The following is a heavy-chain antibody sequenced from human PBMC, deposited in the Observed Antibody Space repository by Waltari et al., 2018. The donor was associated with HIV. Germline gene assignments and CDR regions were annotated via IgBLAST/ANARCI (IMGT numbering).Heavy chain of an antibody. CDR3: AKVAHQYNWNLREMSYFDY. J-gene: IGHJ4*02. D-gene: IGHD1-7*01. V-gene: IGHV4-59*01. CDR2: ISYSGST. Sequence: QVQLQESGPGLVKPSETLSLTCTVSGGSISSSYWSWIRQPPGKGLEWIGDISYSGSTNYNPSLKSRVTISVDTSKNHFSLKLSSVIAADTAVYYCAKVAHQYNWNLREMSYFDYWGQGTLVTVSS. CDR1: GGSISSSY.